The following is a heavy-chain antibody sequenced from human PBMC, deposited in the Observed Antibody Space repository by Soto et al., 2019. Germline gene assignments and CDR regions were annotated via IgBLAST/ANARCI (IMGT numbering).Heavy chain of an antibody. D-gene: IGHD3-16*01. V-gene: IGHV3-23*01. CDR3: AKAQMMGYFDY. J-gene: IGHJ4*02. CDR1: GFTFSSYA. Sequence: EVQLLESGGGLVQPGGSLRLSCAASGFTFSSYAMSWVRQAPGKGLEWVSAISGSGGCTYYADSVKGRFTISRDNSKNTLDLQMNSLRAEDTAVYSCAKAQMMGYFDYWGQGTLVTVSS. CDR2: ISGSGGCT.